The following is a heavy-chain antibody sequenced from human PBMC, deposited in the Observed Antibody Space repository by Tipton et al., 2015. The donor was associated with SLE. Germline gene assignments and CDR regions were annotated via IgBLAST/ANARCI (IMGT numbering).Heavy chain of an antibody. D-gene: IGHD3-22*01. J-gene: IGHJ4*02. V-gene: IGHV3-30*02. Sequence: GSLRLSCAASGFTFSSYGMHWVRQAPGKGLEWVAFIRYDGSNKYYADSVKGRFTISRDNAKNSLYLQMNSLRAEDTAVYYRARVPTYYYDSSGFYYFDYWGQGTLVTVSS. CDR2: IRYDGSNK. CDR1: GFTFSSYG. CDR3: ARVPTYYYDSSGFYYFDY.